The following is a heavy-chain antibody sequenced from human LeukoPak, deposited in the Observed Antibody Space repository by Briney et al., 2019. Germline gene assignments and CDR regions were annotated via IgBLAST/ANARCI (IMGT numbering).Heavy chain of an antibody. V-gene: IGHV3-23*01. Sequence: GGSLRLSCAASGFTFSSYAMSWVRQAPGKGLEWVSAISGSGGSTYYADSVKGRFTISRDNSKNTLYLQMNSLRAEDTAAYYCAKDGLGIWSRGYFDYWGQGTLVTVSS. CDR1: GFTFSSYA. CDR2: ISGSGGST. CDR3: AKDGLGIWSRGYFDY. D-gene: IGHD7-27*01. J-gene: IGHJ4*02.